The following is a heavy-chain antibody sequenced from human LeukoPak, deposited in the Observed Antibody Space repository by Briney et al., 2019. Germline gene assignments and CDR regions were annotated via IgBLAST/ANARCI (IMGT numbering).Heavy chain of an antibody. V-gene: IGHV1-8*01. Sequence: ASVKVSCKASGYTFTSYDINWVRQATGQGLEWMGWMNPNSGNTGYAQKFQGRVTMTRNTSISTAYMELSSLRSEDTAVHYCARGRIVMYYDSSGYRLAFDIWGQGTMVTVSS. J-gene: IGHJ3*02. CDR1: GYTFTSYD. CDR2: MNPNSGNT. CDR3: ARGRIVMYYDSSGYRLAFDI. D-gene: IGHD3-22*01.